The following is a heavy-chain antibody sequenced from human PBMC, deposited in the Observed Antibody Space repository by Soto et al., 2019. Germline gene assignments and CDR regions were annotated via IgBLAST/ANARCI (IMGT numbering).Heavy chain of an antibody. CDR3: ARVGPLGLRFLEWLFDHYMDV. CDR2: ISSSGSTI. D-gene: IGHD3-3*01. Sequence: GGSLRLSCAASGFTFSDYYMSWIRQAPGKGLEWVSYISSSGSTIYYADSVKGRFTISRDNAKNSLYLQMNSLRAEDTAVYYCARVGPLGLRFLEWLFDHYMDVWGKGTTVTVSS. CDR1: GFTFSDYY. V-gene: IGHV3-11*01. J-gene: IGHJ6*03.